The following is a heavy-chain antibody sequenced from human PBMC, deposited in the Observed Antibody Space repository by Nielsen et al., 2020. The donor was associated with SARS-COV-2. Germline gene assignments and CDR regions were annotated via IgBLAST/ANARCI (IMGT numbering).Heavy chain of an antibody. D-gene: IGHD6-19*01. CDR1: GYTFTSFA. Sequence: ASVKVSCTTSGYTFTSFAIHWVRHAPGQSLEWMGWINAGNGNTKYSQKFQGRVTMTRDTSANTAYMELSSLISEDTAVYYCARITPSSGWDYWGQGTLVTVSS. CDR3: ARITPSSGWDY. V-gene: IGHV1-3*01. J-gene: IGHJ4*02. CDR2: INAGNGNT.